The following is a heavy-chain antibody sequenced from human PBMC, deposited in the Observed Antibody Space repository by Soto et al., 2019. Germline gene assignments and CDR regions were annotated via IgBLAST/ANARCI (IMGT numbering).Heavy chain of an antibody. CDR1: GGSFSGYY. D-gene: IGHD3-9*01. J-gene: IGHJ6*02. Sequence: SETLSLTCAVYGGSFSGYYWSWIRQPPGKGLEWIGEINHSGSTNYNPSLKSRVTISVDTSKNQFSLKLSSVTAADTAVYYCARAEWVLRYFDWNIRSGMDVWGQGTTVTVSS. CDR2: INHSGST. CDR3: ARAEWVLRYFDWNIRSGMDV. V-gene: IGHV4-34*01.